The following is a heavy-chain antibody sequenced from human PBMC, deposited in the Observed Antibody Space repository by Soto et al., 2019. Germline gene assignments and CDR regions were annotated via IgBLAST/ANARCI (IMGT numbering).Heavy chain of an antibody. Sequence: QVQLVQSGADVKKPGAPVKISCKASGYNFTQYRIHWVRQAPGQRLEWMGWITAGDAKTEYSQKFQGRVTISRDISATTVYLDLDSLRSEDTAVYYCARDLYSSSWFWFDPWGRGTQVIVSS. CDR3: ARDLYSSSWFWFDP. V-gene: IGHV1-3*01. CDR1: GYNFTQYR. J-gene: IGHJ5*02. D-gene: IGHD2-2*01. CDR2: ITAGDAKT.